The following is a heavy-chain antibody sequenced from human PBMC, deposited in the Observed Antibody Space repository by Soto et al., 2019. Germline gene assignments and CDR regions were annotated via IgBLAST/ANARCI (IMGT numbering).Heavy chain of an antibody. V-gene: IGHV1-69*01. CDR2: IIPIFGTA. J-gene: IGHJ6*02. Sequence: QVQLVQSGAEVKKPGSSVKVSCKASGGTFSSYAISWVRQAPGQGLEWMGGIIPIFGTANYAQKFQGRVRITADEPKSTAYLGVRSLRSEETAVYYCARGGGVVVPAANHYYYYGMDVWGQGTTVTVSS. D-gene: IGHD2-2*01. CDR3: ARGGGVVVPAANHYYYYGMDV. CDR1: GGTFSSYA.